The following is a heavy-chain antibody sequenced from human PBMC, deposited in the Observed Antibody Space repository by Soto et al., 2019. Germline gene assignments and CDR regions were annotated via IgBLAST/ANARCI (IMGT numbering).Heavy chain of an antibody. D-gene: IGHD6-19*01. CDR2: ISWNSGSI. CDR1: GFTFDDYA. V-gene: IGHV3-9*01. CDR3: AKAGTYSSGGSDFDY. Sequence: EVQLVESGGGLVQPRRSLRLSCAASGFTFDDYAMHWVRQAPGKGLEWVSGISWNSGSIGYADSVKGRFTISRDNAKNSLYLQMNSLRAEDTALYYCAKAGTYSSGGSDFDYWGQGTLVTVSS. J-gene: IGHJ4*02.